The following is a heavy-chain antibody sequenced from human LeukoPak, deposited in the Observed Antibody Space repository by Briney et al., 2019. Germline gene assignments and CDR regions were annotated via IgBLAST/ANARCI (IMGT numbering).Heavy chain of an antibody. CDR1: GGSISSGDYY. CDR3: ARPYYYDSRIDP. J-gene: IGHJ5*02. Sequence: SQTLSLTCTGSGGSISSGDYYWSWIRQPPGKGLEWIAYMYYSGSTYYNPSLKSRVTMSADTSKNQLSLKLSSVTAADTAVYYCARPYYYDSRIDPWGQGILVTVSS. D-gene: IGHD3-22*01. CDR2: MYYSGST. V-gene: IGHV4-30-4*01.